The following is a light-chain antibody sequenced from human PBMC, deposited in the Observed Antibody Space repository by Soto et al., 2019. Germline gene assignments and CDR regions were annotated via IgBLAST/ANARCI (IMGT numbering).Light chain of an antibody. CDR1: QTVRNNY. CDR3: QQFSSYPLN. CDR2: DAS. Sequence: EIVMTQSPSTLSVSPGERATLSCMASQTVRNNYLAWYQQKPGQAPRLLIYDASSRATGIPDRFSGGGSGTDFTLTISRLEPEDFAVYYCQQFSSYPLNFGGGTKVDIK. J-gene: IGKJ4*01. V-gene: IGKV3-20*01.